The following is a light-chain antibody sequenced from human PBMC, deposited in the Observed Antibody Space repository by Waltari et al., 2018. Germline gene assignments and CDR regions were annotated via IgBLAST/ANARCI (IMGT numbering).Light chain of an antibody. J-gene: IGKJ2*01. CDR2: GAS. CDR3: QLYGNSPPHT. V-gene: IGKV3-20*01. CDR1: QSVTSRY. Sequence: EVVLTQSPGTLSLSLGERATLSCRASQSVTSRYLAWYQQKPGQAPRLLIYGASSMATGIPDRFSGSGSGTDFTLTISGLEPEDFAVYYCQLYGNSPPHTFGQGTKLEIK.